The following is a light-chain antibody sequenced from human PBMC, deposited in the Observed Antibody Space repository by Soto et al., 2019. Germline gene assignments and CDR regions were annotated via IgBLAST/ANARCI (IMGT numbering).Light chain of an antibody. V-gene: IGLV2-14*01. CDR1: SSDVDGYKY. J-gene: IGLJ2*01. Sequence: QSALTQPASVSGSPEQSITISCTGTSSDVDGYKYVSWYQQHPGKAPKLMIYDVSNRPSGVSNRFSGSKSGNTASLTISGLQAEDEADYYCSSYTSSSTLVVFGGGTQLTVL. CDR3: SSYTSSSTLVV. CDR2: DVS.